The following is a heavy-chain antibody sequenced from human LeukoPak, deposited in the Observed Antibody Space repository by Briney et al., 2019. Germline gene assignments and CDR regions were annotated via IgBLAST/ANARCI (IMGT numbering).Heavy chain of an antibody. CDR2: IYTSGSA. V-gene: IGHV4-4*07. J-gene: IGHJ3*02. D-gene: IGHD1-26*01. CDR3: ATGPLGPHSDACDI. CDR1: GDSISSYY. Sequence: SETLSLACTISGDSISSYYGSWIRRPAGDGLEWIGRIYTSGSANYNPSLKSRLTISLDTSKSQLSLQLTSVTAAVTAVYYCATGPLGPHSDACDIWGLGTLVTVSS.